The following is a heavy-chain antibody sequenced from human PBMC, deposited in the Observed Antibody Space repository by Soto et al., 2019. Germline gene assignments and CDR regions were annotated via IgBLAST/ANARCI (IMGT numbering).Heavy chain of an antibody. J-gene: IGHJ5*02. CDR1: GGSISSSY. CDR2: IYDDGSA. D-gene: IGHD2-15*01. V-gene: IGHV4-59*01. Sequence: SETLSLTFTVSGGSISSSYWSWIRQPPGKGLEWLAYIYDDGSANYNPSLKSRATISLDMSKNQFSLKLTSVTAADTAVYYCARDKYCSGGSCRKNWFDPWGQGTLVTVSS. CDR3: ARDKYCSGGSCRKNWFDP.